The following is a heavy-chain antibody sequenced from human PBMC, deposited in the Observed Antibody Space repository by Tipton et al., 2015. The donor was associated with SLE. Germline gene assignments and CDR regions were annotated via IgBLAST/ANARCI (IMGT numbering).Heavy chain of an antibody. CDR2: MHHNGST. CDR3: VKSVVVVSPRDYYYYVDV. D-gene: IGHD2-15*01. Sequence: TLSLTCTVSLYSIGSGFYWDWVRQAPGKGLEWVATMHHNGSTYYNPSLQSRVTLSVDMSKNQFSLRLSSVTAADTGVYYCVKSVVVVSPRDYYYYVDVWGKGTTVTVSS. V-gene: IGHV4-38-2*02. CDR1: LYSIGSGFY. J-gene: IGHJ6*03.